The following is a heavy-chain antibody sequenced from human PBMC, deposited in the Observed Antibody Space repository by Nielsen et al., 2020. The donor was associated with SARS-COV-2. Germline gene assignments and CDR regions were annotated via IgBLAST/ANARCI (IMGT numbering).Heavy chain of an antibody. CDR3: ARVGTIWQWLVRTYYFDY. Sequence: ASVKVSCKASGYTFTSYYMHWVRQAPGQGLEWMGIINPSGGSTSYAQNFQGRVTMTRDTSTSTVYMELSSLRSEDTAVYYCARVGTIWQWLVRTYYFDYWGQGTLVTVSS. V-gene: IGHV1-46*01. CDR1: GYTFTSYY. D-gene: IGHD6-19*01. CDR2: INPSGGST. J-gene: IGHJ4*02.